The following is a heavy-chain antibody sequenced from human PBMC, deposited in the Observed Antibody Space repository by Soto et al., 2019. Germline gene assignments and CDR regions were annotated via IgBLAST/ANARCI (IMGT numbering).Heavy chain of an antibody. CDR1: GDSMNTYH. D-gene: IGHD6-13*01. Sequence: ASEPLSLTCTVSGDSMNTYHWSCILQPSGKGLEWIGHVHSSGSTNYNPSLKSRVTMSVDTSKNQFSLRLMSVTAADTAVYYCARDQGVAAAGITWFDPWGQGSRVTVSS. CDR2: VHSSGST. J-gene: IGHJ5*02. V-gene: IGHV4-4*07. CDR3: ARDQGVAAAGITWFDP.